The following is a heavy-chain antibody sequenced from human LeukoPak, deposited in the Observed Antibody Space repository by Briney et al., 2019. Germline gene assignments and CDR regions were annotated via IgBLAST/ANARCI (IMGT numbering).Heavy chain of an antibody. CDR3: ARTSGEVAATLYYYYYMDV. V-gene: IGHV3-21*01. CDR1: GFTFSSYS. Sequence: GGSLRLSCAASGFTFSSYSMNWVRQAPGKGLEWVSSISSSSSYIYYADSVKGRFTISRDNAKNSLYLQMNSLRAEDTAVYYCARTSGEVAATLYYYYYMDVWGKGTTVTISS. J-gene: IGHJ6*03. D-gene: IGHD2-15*01. CDR2: ISSSSSYI.